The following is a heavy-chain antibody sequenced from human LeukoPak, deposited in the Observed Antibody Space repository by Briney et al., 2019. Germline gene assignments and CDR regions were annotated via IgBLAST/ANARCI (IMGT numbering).Heavy chain of an antibody. CDR1: GGSISSGDYY. J-gene: IGHJ6*03. V-gene: IGHV4-30-4*08. D-gene: IGHD6-13*01. Sequence: SQTLSLTCTVSGGSISSGDYYWSWIRQPPGKGLEWIGYIYYSGSTYYNPSLKSRVTISVDTSKNQFSLKLSSVTAADTAVHYCARDRSSWYRVRNYYYMDVWGKGTTVTVSS. CDR3: ARDRSSWYRVRNYYYMDV. CDR2: IYYSGST.